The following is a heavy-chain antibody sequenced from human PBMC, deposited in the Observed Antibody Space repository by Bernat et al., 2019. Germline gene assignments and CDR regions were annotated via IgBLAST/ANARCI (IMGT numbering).Heavy chain of an antibody. CDR3: ARDPYYYDSSGPIPFDI. D-gene: IGHD3-22*01. CDR1: GFTVSSNY. V-gene: IGHV3-53*04. J-gene: IGHJ3*02. Sequence: EVQLVESGGGLVQPGGSLRLSCAASGFTVSSNYMSWVRQAAGKGLEWVSVIYSGGSTYYADSVKGRFTISRHNSKNTLYLQMNSLRAEDTAVYYCARDPYYYDSSGPIPFDIWGQGTMVTVSS. CDR2: IYSGGST.